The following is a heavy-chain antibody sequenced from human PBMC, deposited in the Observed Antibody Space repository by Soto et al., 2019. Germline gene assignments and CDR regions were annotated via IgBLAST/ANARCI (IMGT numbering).Heavy chain of an antibody. D-gene: IGHD3-22*01. CDR2: IKRDESEK. CDR3: ARGDYFDRRFDY. Sequence: GGSLRLSCATSGFTFSSYWMSWVRQPPGKGLEWVATIKRDESEKYYVDSVKGRFTVSRDNAKNSLYLQMNTLRAEDTAVYYCARGDYFDRRFDYWGQGALVTSPQ. V-gene: IGHV3-7*03. J-gene: IGHJ4*02. CDR1: GFTFSSYW.